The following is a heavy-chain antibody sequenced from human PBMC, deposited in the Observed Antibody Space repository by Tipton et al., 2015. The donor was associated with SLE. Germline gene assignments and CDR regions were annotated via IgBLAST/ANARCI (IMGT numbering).Heavy chain of an antibody. Sequence: SLRLSCAASGFTFSDYYMSWIRQAPGKGLEWVSYISSSSSYTNYADSVKGRFTISRDNAKNSLYLQMNSLRAEDTAVYYCAVRGYSYGYYMDVWGKGTTVTVSS. V-gene: IGHV3-11*06. CDR2: ISSSSSYT. CDR1: GFTFSDYY. D-gene: IGHD5-18*01. J-gene: IGHJ6*03. CDR3: AVRGYSYGYYMDV.